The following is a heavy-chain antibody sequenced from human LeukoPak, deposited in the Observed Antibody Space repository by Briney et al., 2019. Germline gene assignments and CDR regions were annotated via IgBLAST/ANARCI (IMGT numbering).Heavy chain of an antibody. J-gene: IGHJ5*02. D-gene: IGHD3-22*01. CDR3: AKGVPDWHSSGKYGFDP. Sequence: ASVKVSCKASGGSFSSYVITWVRQAPGQGLEWMGRIIPVLGVSNFAQKFQGRVTITADKSTNTAHMELSSLRSEDTAVYYCAKGVPDWHSSGKYGFDPWGQGTLVTVSS. CDR2: IIPVLGVS. V-gene: IGHV1-69*04. CDR1: GGSFSSYV.